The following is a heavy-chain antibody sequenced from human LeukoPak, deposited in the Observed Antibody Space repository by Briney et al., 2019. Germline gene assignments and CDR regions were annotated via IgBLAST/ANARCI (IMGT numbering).Heavy chain of an antibody. D-gene: IGHD4-17*01. V-gene: IGHV1-2*02. J-gene: IGHJ5*02. CDR3: ARVRDYGDYGFDP. CDR1: GYTFTGYY. Sequence: ASVKVSCKASGYTFTGYYMHWVRQAPGQGLEWMGWIHPNSGGTNYAQKFQGRVTMTRDTSISTAYMELSRLRSDDTAVYYCARVRDYGDYGFDPWGQGTLVTVSS. CDR2: IHPNSGGT.